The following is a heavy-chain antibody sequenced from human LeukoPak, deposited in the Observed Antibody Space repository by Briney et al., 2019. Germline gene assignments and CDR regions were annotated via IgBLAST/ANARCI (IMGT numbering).Heavy chain of an antibody. Sequence: ASVKVSCKASGGTFSSYAISWVRQAPGQGLEWMGWINPNSGGTNYAQKFQGRVTMTRDTSISTAYMELSRLRSDDTAVYYCAREVRDYCSSTSCYLPYYYYMDVWGKGTTVTVSS. CDR3: AREVRDYCSSTSCYLPYYYYMDV. V-gene: IGHV1-2*02. CDR2: INPNSGGT. J-gene: IGHJ6*03. CDR1: GGTFSSYA. D-gene: IGHD2-2*01.